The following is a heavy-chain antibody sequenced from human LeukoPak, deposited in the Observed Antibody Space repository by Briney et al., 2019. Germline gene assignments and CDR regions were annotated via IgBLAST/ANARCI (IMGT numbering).Heavy chain of an antibody. J-gene: IGHJ4*02. CDR2: INPNSGGT. Sequence: ASVKVSCKASGYTFTGSYMHWVRQAPGQGLEWMGWINPNSGGTNYAQKFQGRVTMTRDTSISTAYMELSRLRSDDTAVYYCARVLSHYDGSLDYWGQGTLVTVSS. D-gene: IGHD3-22*01. V-gene: IGHV1-2*02. CDR3: ARVLSHYDGSLDY. CDR1: GYTFTGSY.